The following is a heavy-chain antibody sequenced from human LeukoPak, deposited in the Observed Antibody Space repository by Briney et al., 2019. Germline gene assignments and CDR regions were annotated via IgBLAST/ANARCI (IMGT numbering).Heavy chain of an antibody. V-gene: IGHV3-20*04. J-gene: IGHJ4*02. CDR1: GFTFDDYG. CDR3: ARDEGRYRGSYSRI. D-gene: IGHD1-26*01. CDR2: INWNGGRT. Sequence: PGGSLRLSCAASGFTFDDYGMSWVRQAPGKGLEWVSGINWNGGRTGYADSVKGRFTISRDNAKNSLYLQMNSLRAEDTALYYCARDEGRYRGSYSRIWGQGTLVTVSS.